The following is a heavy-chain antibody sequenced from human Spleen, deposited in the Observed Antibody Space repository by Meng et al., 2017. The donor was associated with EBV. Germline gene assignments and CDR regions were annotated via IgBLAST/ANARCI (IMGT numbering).Heavy chain of an antibody. CDR1: GGAMIRSGYY. J-gene: IGHJ4*02. CDR2: IYHSGSV. D-gene: IGHD2-2*01. V-gene: IGHV4-30-2*01. Sequence: LQESCPGLVKPSETLSLTCAGSGGAMIRSGYYWSWIRQPPGKGLEWIAYIYHSGSVYYNPSLKSRVTISVDTSKNQFSLKLSSVTAADTAVYYCAAVVPAANDYWGQGTLVTVSS. CDR3: AAVVPAANDY.